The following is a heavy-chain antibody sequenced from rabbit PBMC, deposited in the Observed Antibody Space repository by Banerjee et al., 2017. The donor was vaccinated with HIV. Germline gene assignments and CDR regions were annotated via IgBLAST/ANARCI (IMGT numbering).Heavy chain of an antibody. J-gene: IGHJ4*01. CDR3: ARDFNL. Sequence: QEQLEESGGDLVKPGASLTLTCTASGLDFSSSYWICWVRQAPGKGLEWIACIYTGNSGSTYYASWAKGRFTISKTSSTTVTLQMTSLTAADTATYFCARDFNLWGPGTLVTVS. CDR2: IYTGNSGST. CDR1: GLDFSSSYW. V-gene: IGHV1S45*01.